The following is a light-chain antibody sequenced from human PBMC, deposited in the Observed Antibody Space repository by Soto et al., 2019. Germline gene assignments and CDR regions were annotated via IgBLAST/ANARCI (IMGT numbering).Light chain of an antibody. Sequence: QSALTQPPSVSAGPGQKVTISCSGSSSHIGNNDVSWYQQLPGTAPKLLIYDNNKRPSEIPDRFSGSKSGTSATLGITGLQTGDEADYYCGTWDSSLSGDVFGSGTKVTVL. V-gene: IGLV1-51*01. J-gene: IGLJ1*01. CDR2: DNN. CDR1: SSHIGNND. CDR3: GTWDSSLSGDV.